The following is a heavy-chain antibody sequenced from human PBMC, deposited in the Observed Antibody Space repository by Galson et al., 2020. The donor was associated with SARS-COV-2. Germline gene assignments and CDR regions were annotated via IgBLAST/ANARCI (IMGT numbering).Heavy chain of an antibody. CDR1: GYSFTTYW. J-gene: IGHJ5*02. V-gene: IGHV5-51*01. Sequence: HGESLKISCKASGYSFTTYWIGWVRQMPGKGLEWMGDIYPADSDTRYSPSSRGQVTISADRSINTAYLQWTSLKASDTAIYYCARFIGSGKXSKGTXXXDPWXQGTLVTVSS. CDR2: IYPADSDT. D-gene: IGHD1-26*01. CDR3: ARFIGSGKXSKGTXXXDP.